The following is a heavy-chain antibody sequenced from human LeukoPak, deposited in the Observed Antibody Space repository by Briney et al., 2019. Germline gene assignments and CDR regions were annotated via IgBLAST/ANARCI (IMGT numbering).Heavy chain of an antibody. CDR1: GVSISSGSYY. J-gene: IGHJ4*02. CDR2: IYTSGST. CDR3: ARDKGTGDNDY. V-gene: IGHV4-61*02. Sequence: TSQTLSLTCTVSGVSISSGSYYWSWIRQPAGKGLEWIGRIYTSGSTNYNPSLKSRVTISVDTSKNQFSLKLSSVTAADTAVYYCARDKGTGDNDYWGQGTLVTVSS. D-gene: IGHD7-27*01.